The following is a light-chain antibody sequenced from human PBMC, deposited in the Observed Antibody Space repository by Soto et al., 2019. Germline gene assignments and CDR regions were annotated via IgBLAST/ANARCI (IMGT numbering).Light chain of an antibody. Sequence: ENVLTQSPGTLSLSPGERATLSCRASQSVNNRYLGWYQQKPCQAPRLLIYGVSNRATGVPDRFSGSGSGTDFTLTISRLEPGDFAVYYCQQYDNFPRTFGQGTKVEIK. CDR2: GVS. V-gene: IGKV3-20*01. CDR3: QQYDNFPRT. CDR1: QSVNNRY. J-gene: IGKJ1*01.